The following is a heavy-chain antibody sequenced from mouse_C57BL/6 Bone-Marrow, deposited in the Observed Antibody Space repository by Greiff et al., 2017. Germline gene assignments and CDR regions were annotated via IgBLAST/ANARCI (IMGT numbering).Heavy chain of an antibody. CDR1: GFSLSPFGMG. CDR2: IWWDDDK. D-gene: IGHD3-2*02. V-gene: IGHV8-8*01. J-gene: IGHJ3*01. CDR3: ARSQDSSGLGWFAD. Sequence: VKLMESGPGILQPSQTLSLTCSFSGFSLSPFGMGVGWISQPSGKGLEWLAHIWWDDDKYYHPALKSRLPISKDTSNILVVLKIANVDAADTATDYCARSQDSSGLGWFADWGQGTLVTVSA.